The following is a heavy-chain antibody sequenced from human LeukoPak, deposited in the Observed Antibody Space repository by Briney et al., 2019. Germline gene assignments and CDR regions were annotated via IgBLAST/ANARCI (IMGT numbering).Heavy chain of an antibody. V-gene: IGHV4-59*08. CDR1: GGSISSYY. D-gene: IGHD3-9*01. CDR2: IYYSGST. CDR3: ARFPYFEGFDY. Sequence: SETLSLTCTVSGGSISSYYWSWVRQPPGKGLEWIGYIYYSGSTNYNPSLKSRVTISVDTSKNQFSLKLSSVTAADTAVYFCARFPYFEGFDYWGQGTQVIVSS. J-gene: IGHJ4*02.